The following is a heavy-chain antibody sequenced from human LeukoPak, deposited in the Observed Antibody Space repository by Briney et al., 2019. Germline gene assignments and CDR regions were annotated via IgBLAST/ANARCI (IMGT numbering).Heavy chain of an antibody. J-gene: IGHJ4*02. CDR2: IIPISGAA. Sequence: SVKVSCKAVGDTFSIYGVSWVRQAPGQGLEWMGGIIPISGAAEYAQKFQGRVTITADKSTSTAYMELSSLRSEDTAVYYCARGEGYYDILTGYYTDDYWGQGTLVTVSS. D-gene: IGHD3-9*01. V-gene: IGHV1-69*06. CDR1: GDTFSIYG. CDR3: ARGEGYYDILTGYYTDDY.